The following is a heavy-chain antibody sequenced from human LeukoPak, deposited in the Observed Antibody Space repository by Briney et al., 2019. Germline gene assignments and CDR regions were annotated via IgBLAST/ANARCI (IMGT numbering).Heavy chain of an antibody. CDR3: AKNPQTPSPD. Sequence: GGSLRLSCAASGFTFSSYAMSWVRQAPGKGLEWVSAISGCGGSPYYADAVKGRFTISRDNSKNTLHLQMNSLRAEDPAVYYRAKNPQTPSPDWGQGALVTVSS. CDR2: ISGCGGSP. J-gene: IGHJ4*02. V-gene: IGHV3-23*01. CDR1: GFTFSSYA.